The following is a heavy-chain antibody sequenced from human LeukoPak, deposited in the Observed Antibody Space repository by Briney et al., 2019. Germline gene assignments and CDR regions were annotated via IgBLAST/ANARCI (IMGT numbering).Heavy chain of an antibody. D-gene: IGHD6-13*01. CDR3: AKHSSSWHYFDY. J-gene: IGHJ4*02. CDR1: GFTFSTYG. V-gene: IGHV3-23*01. Sequence: PGGSLRPSCAASGFTFSTYGMSWVRQAPGKGLEWVSAISGSGGGTYFADSVKGRFTISRDNSKNTLFLQMDSLRADDTAVYYRAKHSSSWHYFDYWGQGTLVTVSS. CDR2: ISGSGGGT.